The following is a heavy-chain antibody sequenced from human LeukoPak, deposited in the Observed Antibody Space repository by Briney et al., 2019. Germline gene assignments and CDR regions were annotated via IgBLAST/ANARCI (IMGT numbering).Heavy chain of an antibody. CDR1: GFTFSDAW. V-gene: IGHV3-23*01. D-gene: IGHD3-10*01. J-gene: IGHJ4*02. CDR3: AKDDAWLRFGE. Sequence: GGSLRLSCAASGFTFSDAWMNWVRQAPGKGLEWVSGISPSGDITYYADSVKGRFTISRDNSKNTLYLEVISLTAEDTAVYYCAKDDAWLRFGEWSQGTLVTVSS. CDR2: ISPSGDIT.